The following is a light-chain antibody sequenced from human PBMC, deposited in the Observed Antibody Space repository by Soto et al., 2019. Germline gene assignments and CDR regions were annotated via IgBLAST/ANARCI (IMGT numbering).Light chain of an antibody. CDR3: QHYSSQT. J-gene: IGKJ1*01. Sequence: IVITQSQAALSVSPVEGVPLSCRASQSVGSNLAWYQQKPGQAPRLLIYGASNRATGIPARFSGSGSGTDFTLTISRLEPEDSAVYFCQHYSSQTFGQGSKV. CDR2: GAS. CDR1: QSVGSN. V-gene: IGKV3D-15*01.